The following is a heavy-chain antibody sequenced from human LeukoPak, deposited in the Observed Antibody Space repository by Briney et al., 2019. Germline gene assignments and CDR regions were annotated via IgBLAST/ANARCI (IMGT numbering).Heavy chain of an antibody. J-gene: IGHJ6*02. Sequence: GASVKVSCKASGYTFTSYDINWVRQATGQGLEWMGWMNPNSGNTGYAQKFQGRVTITRNTSISTAYMELSSLRSEDTAVYYCTTVTSDYYYYYGMDVWGQGTTVTVSS. V-gene: IGHV1-8*01. CDR1: GYTFTSYD. D-gene: IGHD4-17*01. CDR3: TTVTSDYYYYYGMDV. CDR2: MNPNSGNT.